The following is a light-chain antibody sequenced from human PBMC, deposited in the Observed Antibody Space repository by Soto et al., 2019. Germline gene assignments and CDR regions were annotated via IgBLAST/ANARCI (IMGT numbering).Light chain of an antibody. Sequence: IQMTQSPSSLSASVGDRVTITCRASQTISSWLAWYQQKPGKAPKLLIYGASTLESGVPSRFSGSGSGTDFTLTINKLQPEDFASYFCQESYSTPLTFGGGTKVDIK. V-gene: IGKV1-39*01. CDR2: GAS. CDR3: QESYSTPLT. J-gene: IGKJ4*01. CDR1: QTISSW.